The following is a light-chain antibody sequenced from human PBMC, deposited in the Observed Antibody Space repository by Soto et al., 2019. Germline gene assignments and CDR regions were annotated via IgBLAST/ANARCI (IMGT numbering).Light chain of an antibody. Sequence: QSVLTQPASVSGSPGQSITISCTGTSSDVGSYNLVSWYQQHPGKAPKLMIYEVSKRTSGVSNRFSGSKSGNTASLTISGLQAEDEADYYCCSSAGSSTLVFGGGTKVTVL. J-gene: IGLJ2*01. CDR3: CSSAGSSTLV. CDR1: SSDVGSYNL. CDR2: EVS. V-gene: IGLV2-23*02.